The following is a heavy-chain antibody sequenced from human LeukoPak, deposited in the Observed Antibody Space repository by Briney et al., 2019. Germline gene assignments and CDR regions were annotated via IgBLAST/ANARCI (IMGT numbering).Heavy chain of an antibody. CDR2: INHSGST. CDR1: GGSFSGYY. V-gene: IGHV4-34*01. D-gene: IGHD1-26*01. CDR3: ARGRSGSYSFDY. Sequence: PSETLSLTCAVYGGSFSGYYWSWIRQPPGKGLEWIGEINHSGSTNYNPSLKSRVTISVDTSKNQFSLKLSSVTAADTAVYYCARGRSGSYSFDYWGQGTLVTVSS. J-gene: IGHJ4*02.